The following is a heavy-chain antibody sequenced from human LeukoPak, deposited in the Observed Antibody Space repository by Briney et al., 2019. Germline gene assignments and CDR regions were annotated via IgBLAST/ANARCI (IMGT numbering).Heavy chain of an antibody. V-gene: IGHV1-69*13. J-gene: IGHJ4*02. CDR2: IIPIFGTA. CDR1: GGTFSSYA. CDR3: ARVVFGYSSSWYHRSYFDY. D-gene: IGHD6-13*01. Sequence: SVKVSCKASGGTFSSYAISWVRQAPGQGLEWMGGIIPIFGTANYAQKFQGRVTSTADESTSTAYMELSSLRSEDTAVYYCARVVFGYSSSWYHRSYFDYWGQGTLVTVSS.